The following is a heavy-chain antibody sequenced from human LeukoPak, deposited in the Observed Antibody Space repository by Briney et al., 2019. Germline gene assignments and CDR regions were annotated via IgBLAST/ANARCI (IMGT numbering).Heavy chain of an antibody. CDR1: GFTFRIYA. D-gene: IGHD1-1*01. V-gene: IGHV3-23*01. CDR3: AKVAQPPVHFDY. J-gene: IGHJ4*02. CDR2: ISGSGDNT. Sequence: GGSLRLSCAASGFTFRIYAMSWVRQAPGKGLEWVSAISGSGDNTYYTDSVKGRFTISRDNSNDTLYLQMNSLRAEDTAVYYCAKVAQPPVHFDYWGPGALVTVSS.